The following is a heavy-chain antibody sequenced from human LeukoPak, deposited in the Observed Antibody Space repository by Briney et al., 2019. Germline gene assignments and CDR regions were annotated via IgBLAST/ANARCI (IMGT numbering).Heavy chain of an antibody. CDR3: ARVSLDYGSGSYEDY. D-gene: IGHD3-10*01. Sequence: SETLSLTCTVSGGSISSSSYYWGWIRQPPGKGLEWIGYIYYSGSTNYNPSLKSRVTISVDTSKNQFSLKLSSVTAADTAVYYCARVSLDYGSGSYEDYWGQGTLVTVSS. CDR2: IYYSGST. V-gene: IGHV4-61*05. J-gene: IGHJ4*02. CDR1: GGSISSSSYY.